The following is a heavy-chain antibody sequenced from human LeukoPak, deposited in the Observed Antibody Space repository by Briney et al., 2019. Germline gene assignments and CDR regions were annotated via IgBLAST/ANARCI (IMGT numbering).Heavy chain of an antibody. CDR1: GYTFTSYG. CDR2: ISAYNGNT. V-gene: IGHV1-18*01. D-gene: IGHD6-13*01. J-gene: IGHJ6*03. Sequence: ASVKVSCRASGYTFTSYGISWVRQAPGQGLEWMGWISAYNGNTNYAQKLQGRVTMTTDTSTSTAYMELGSLRSDDTAVYYCARACPGTDPTHKYYYYYYMDVWGKGTTVTISS. CDR3: ARACPGTDPTHKYYYYYYMDV.